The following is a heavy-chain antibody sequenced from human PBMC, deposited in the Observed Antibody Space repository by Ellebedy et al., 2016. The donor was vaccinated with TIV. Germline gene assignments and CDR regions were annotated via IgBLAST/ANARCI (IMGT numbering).Heavy chain of an antibody. Sequence: MPSETLSLTCNDSGDSIRSFYWSWVRHSPGKGLEWIGYVHSRWGANYNPSLENRVTMFVDTSKNQISLKLSSVTDADTAVYYCVKMAAMSSYFSFHLWGRGTLVTVSS. CDR2: VHSRWGA. D-gene: IGHD5-24*01. CDR3: VKMAAMSSYFSFHL. CDR1: GDSIRSFY. J-gene: IGHJ2*01. V-gene: IGHV4-59*03.